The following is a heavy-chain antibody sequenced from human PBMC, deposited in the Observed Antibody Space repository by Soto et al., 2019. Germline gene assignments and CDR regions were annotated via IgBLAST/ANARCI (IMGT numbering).Heavy chain of an antibody. CDR2: ISGGSGDST. V-gene: IGHV3-23*01. CDR1: GFTFTNYA. CDR3: AKNQPSWATRAAFDY. Sequence: GGSLRLSCAASGFTFTNYAMNWVRQAPGKGLEWVSGISGGSGDSTFYADSVKGRFTISRDNSKNTLHLQMNSLRTEDTAVYYCAKNQPSWATRAAFDYWGRGTLVTVSS. J-gene: IGHJ4*02. D-gene: IGHD2-2*01.